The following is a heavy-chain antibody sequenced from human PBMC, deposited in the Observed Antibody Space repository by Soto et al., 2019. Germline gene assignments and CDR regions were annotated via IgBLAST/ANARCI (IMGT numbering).Heavy chain of an antibody. CDR1: GGSFSGYY. CDR2: INHSGST. J-gene: IGHJ6*02. CDR3: ARARRKQQLVHYYYYGMDV. D-gene: IGHD6-13*01. Sequence: SETLSLTCAVYGGSFSGYYWSWIRQPPGKGLEWIGEINHSGSTNYNPSLKSRVTISVDTSKNQFSLKLSSVTAADTAVYYCARARRKQQLVHYYYYGMDVWGQGTTVTVSS. V-gene: IGHV4-34*01.